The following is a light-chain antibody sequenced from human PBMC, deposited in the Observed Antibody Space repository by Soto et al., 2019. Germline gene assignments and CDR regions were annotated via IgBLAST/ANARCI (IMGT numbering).Light chain of an antibody. CDR2: GAT. J-gene: IGKJ4*01. V-gene: IGKV1-27*01. Sequence: DIQMTPSPSSLSASVGDRVTITCRASQGIRNYLAWYQQTPGKVPKLLIYGATTLQSGVPSRFSGSGSETDFTLTISSLQPEDVATYYCQRYNSAPLTFGGGTKVEIQ. CDR1: QGIRNY. CDR3: QRYNSAPLT.